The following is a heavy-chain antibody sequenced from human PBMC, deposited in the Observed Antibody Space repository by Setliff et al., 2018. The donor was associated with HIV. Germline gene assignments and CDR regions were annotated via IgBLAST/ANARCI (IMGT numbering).Heavy chain of an antibody. CDR3: TKNLYRSPWSPLDY. D-gene: IGHD6-19*01. J-gene: IGHJ4*02. CDR1: GYTFTSYA. V-gene: IGHV3-35*01. Sequence: SCKASGYTFTSYAMHWVHQAPGKRLEWVSGVSWNGSRTHYADSVKGRFTISRDNSKNTLYLQMNSLRAEDTAVYYCTKNLYRSPWSPLDYWGQGTLVTVS. CDR2: VSWNGSRT.